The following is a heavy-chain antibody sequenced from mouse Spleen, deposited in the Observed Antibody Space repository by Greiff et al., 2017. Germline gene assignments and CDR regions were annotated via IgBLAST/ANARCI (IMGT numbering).Heavy chain of an antibody. V-gene: IGHV1-82*01. CDR2: IYPGDGDT. J-gene: IGHJ4*01. CDR1: GYAFSSSW. Sequence: QVQLQQSGPELVKPGASVKISCKASGYAFSSSWMNWVKQRPGKGLEWIGRIYPGDGDTNYNGKFKGKATLTADKSSSTAYMQLSSLTSEDSAVYFCARSATPYAMDYWGQGTSVTVSS. CDR3: ARSATPYAMDY.